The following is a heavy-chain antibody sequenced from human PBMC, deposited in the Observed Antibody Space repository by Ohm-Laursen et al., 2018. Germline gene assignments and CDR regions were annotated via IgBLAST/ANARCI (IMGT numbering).Heavy chain of an antibody. V-gene: IGHV1-18*01. D-gene: IGHD2-15*01. CDR3: ARDVLGYCSGGSCYGDWFDP. CDR2: TSAYNGNT. CDR1: GYTFTSYG. Sequence: GSSVKVSCKASGYTFTSYGISWVRQAPGQGLEWMGWTSAYNGNTNYAQKLQGRVTMTTDTSTSTAYMELRSLRSDDTAVYYCARDVLGYCSGGSCYGDWFDPWGQGTLVTVSS. J-gene: IGHJ5*02.